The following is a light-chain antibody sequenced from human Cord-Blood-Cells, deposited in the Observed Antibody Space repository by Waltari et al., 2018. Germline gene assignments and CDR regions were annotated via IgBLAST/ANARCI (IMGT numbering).Light chain of an antibody. Sequence: QSVLTQPPSASGTPGQTVTISCSGSSSNIGSNYVYWYQQLPGTAPKLLIYRNNQRPSGVPDRFSGSKSGTSASPAISGLRSEDEADYYCAAWDDSLSGWVFGGGTKLTVL. CDR3: AAWDDSLSGWV. CDR2: RNN. J-gene: IGLJ3*02. V-gene: IGLV1-47*01. CDR1: SSNIGSNY.